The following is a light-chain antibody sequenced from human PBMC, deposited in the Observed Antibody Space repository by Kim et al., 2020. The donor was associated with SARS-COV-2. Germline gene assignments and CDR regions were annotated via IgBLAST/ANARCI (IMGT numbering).Light chain of an antibody. CDR2: NAS. CDR1: QSISNR. J-gene: IGKJ5*01. CDR3: HQYGGYSIT. Sequence: ASVSDRAALTRRASQSISNRSAWYQQTPGKAPNLLIYNASNFARGVPTRFSGSRSATDFTLTIISLQPDDFATNYCHQYGGYSITFGQGTRLET. V-gene: IGKV1-5*01.